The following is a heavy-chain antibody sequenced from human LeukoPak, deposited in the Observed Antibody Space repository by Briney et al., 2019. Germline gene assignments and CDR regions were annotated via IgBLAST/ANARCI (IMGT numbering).Heavy chain of an antibody. CDR1: GGTFSSYA. CDR2: IIPIFGTA. CDR3: ARGELYAYYFDY. V-gene: IGHV1-69*05. D-gene: IGHD2/OR15-2a*01. Sequence: ASVKVSCKASGGTFSSYAISWVRQAPGQGLEWMGRIIPIFGTANYAQKFQGRVTITTDESTSTAYMELSSLRSEDTAVYYCARGELYAYYFDYWGQGTLVTVSS. J-gene: IGHJ4*02.